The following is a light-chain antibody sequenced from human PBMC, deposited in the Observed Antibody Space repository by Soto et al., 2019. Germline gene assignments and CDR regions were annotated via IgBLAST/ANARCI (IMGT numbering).Light chain of an antibody. CDR2: RNN. CDR3: AAWDDSLSGRGVV. Sequence: QSVLTQPPSASGTPGQRVTISCSGSSSNIGSNYVYWYQQLPGTAPKLLIYRNNQRPSGVPDRFSGSKSGTSASLAISGLRSEDEADYYCAAWDDSLSGRGVVFGGGTKPPS. V-gene: IGLV1-47*01. CDR1: SSNIGSNY. J-gene: IGLJ2*01.